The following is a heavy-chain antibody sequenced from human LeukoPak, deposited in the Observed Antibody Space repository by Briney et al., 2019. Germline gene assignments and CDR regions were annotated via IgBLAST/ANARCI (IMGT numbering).Heavy chain of an antibody. Sequence: GGSLRLSCAASGFTFSGYAMSWVLQAPGKGLGWVSTISGSGDSTYYADSVKGRFTVSRDSSKNTLYLQMNSLRADDTAVYYCAKDEGPFVGATMIVFDYWGQGTLVTVSS. J-gene: IGHJ4*02. D-gene: IGHD1-26*01. V-gene: IGHV3-23*01. CDR2: ISGSGDST. CDR3: AKDEGPFVGATMIVFDY. CDR1: GFTFSGYA.